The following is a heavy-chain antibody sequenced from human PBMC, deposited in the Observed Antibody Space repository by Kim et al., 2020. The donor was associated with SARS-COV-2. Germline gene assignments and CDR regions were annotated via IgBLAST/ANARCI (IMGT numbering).Heavy chain of an antibody. D-gene: IGHD2-15*01. V-gene: IGHV3-30*04. CDR1: GFTFSSYA. CDR2: ISYDGSNK. Sequence: GGSLRLSCAASGFTFSSYAMHWVRQAPGKGLEWVAVISYDGSNKYYADSVKGRFTISRDNSKNTLYLQMNSLRAEDTAVYYCTQLEVAATHDYYYGMDVWGEKTTGSVSS. CDR3: TQLEVAATHDYYYGMDV. J-gene: IGHJ6*02.